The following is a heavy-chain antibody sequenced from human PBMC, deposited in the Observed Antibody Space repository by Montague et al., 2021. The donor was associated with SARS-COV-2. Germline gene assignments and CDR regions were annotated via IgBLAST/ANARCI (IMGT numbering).Heavy chain of an antibody. V-gene: IGHV4-4*07. CDR1: AGSINNYY. Sequence: SETLSLTCTVSAGSINNYYWSWIRQSAGKGLEWIGRIYPSGDTNYNPSLKSRATVSVDTSKSQFSLNLNSLTVADTAVYYCASSYGSGYYGFDYWGQGIPVTVSS. CDR3: ASSYGSGYYGFDY. CDR2: IYPSGDT. J-gene: IGHJ4*02. D-gene: IGHD3-10*01.